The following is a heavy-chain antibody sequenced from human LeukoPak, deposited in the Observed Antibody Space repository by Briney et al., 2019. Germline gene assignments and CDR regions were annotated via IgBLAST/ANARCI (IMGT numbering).Heavy chain of an antibody. D-gene: IGHD2-21*01. CDR3: ALFTVIDQSPGD. J-gene: IGHJ4*02. CDR2: ISSDGSTT. Sequence: GGSLTLSCAASGFTFSSYWMHWVRQAPGKGLVWVSRISSDGSTTTYADSVEGRFSISRDNAKNTLYLQMNSLRAEDTAVYYCALFTVIDQSPGDWGQGTLVTVSS. V-gene: IGHV3-74*01. CDR1: GFTFSSYW.